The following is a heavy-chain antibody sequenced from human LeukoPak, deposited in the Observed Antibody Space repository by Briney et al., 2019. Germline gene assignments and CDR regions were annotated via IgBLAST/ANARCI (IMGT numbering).Heavy chain of an antibody. V-gene: IGHV1-18*01. D-gene: IGHD2-2*01. CDR3: ARVGHQGYCSSTSCSAHNWFDP. CDR1: GYTFTSYG. J-gene: IGHJ5*02. Sequence: GASVKVSCKASGYTFTSYGISWVRQAPGQGLEWMGWISAYNGNTNYAQKLQGRVTMTTDTSTSTAYMELRSLRSDDTAVYYCARVGHQGYCSSTSCSAHNWFDPWGQGTLVTVSS. CDR2: ISAYNGNT.